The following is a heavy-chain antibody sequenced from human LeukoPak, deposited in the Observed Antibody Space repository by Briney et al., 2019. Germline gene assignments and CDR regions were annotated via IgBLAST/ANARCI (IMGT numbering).Heavy chain of an antibody. Sequence: SETLSLTCTVSGGSISSGSYFWSWIRQPAGKGLEWIGRIYTSGSTNYNPSLKSRVTISVDTSKNQFSLKLSSVTAADTAVYYCARVAAAGTWDFDYWGQGTLVTVSS. CDR3: ARVAAAGTWDFDY. CDR2: IYTSGST. CDR1: GGSISSGSYF. D-gene: IGHD6-13*01. J-gene: IGHJ4*02. V-gene: IGHV4-61*02.